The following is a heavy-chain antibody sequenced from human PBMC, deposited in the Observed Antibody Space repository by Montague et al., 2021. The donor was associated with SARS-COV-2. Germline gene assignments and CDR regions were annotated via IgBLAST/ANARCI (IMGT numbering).Heavy chain of an antibody. D-gene: IGHD2-15*01. Sequence: SETLSLTCTVSGGSISSYYWSWIRQPPGKGLEWIGYIYYSGSTNYNPSLKSRVTISVDTSKNQFSLKPSSVTAADTAVYYCARQEPIVVVVAAARGWFDPWGQGTLVTVSS. J-gene: IGHJ5*02. CDR2: IYYSGST. V-gene: IGHV4-59*08. CDR3: ARQEPIVVVVAAARGWFDP. CDR1: GGSISSYY.